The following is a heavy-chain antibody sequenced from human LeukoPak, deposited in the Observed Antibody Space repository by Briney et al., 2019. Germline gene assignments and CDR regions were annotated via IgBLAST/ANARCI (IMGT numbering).Heavy chain of an antibody. Sequence: GGSLRLSCAASGFTFSSYTMNWVRQAPGKGLEWVSYISSSSSTIYYADSVKGRFTFSRDNAKNSLYLQMNSLRAEDTAVYYCARLTRYAGDPWGQGTLVIVSS. CDR1: GFTFSSYT. CDR2: ISSSSSTI. D-gene: IGHD3-9*01. CDR3: ARLTRYAGDP. J-gene: IGHJ5*02. V-gene: IGHV3-48*04.